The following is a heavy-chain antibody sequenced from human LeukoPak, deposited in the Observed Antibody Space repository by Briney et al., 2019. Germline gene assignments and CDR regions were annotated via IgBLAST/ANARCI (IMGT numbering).Heavy chain of an antibody. CDR2: IYYSGST. CDR3: ARDLGPPMVRGVVVDY. D-gene: IGHD3-10*01. J-gene: IGHJ4*02. V-gene: IGHV4-39*07. CDR1: GGSISSSSYY. Sequence: SETLSLTCTVSGGSISSSSYYWGWIRQPPGKGLEWIGSIYYSGSTHYNPSLKSRVTISLDTSKNQFSLKLSSVTAADTAVYYCARDLGPPMVRGVVVDYWGQGILVTVSS.